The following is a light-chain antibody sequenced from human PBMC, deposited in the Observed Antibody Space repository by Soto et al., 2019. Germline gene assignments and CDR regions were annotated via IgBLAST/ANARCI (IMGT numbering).Light chain of an antibody. CDR2: EVS. CDR1: SSDVGAYNY. J-gene: IGLJ1*01. CDR3: QSYDSSLSGYV. Sequence: QSALTQPASVSGSLGQSITISCTGTSSDVGAYNYVSWYQQQPGKAPKLMISEVSNRPSGVSNRFSGSKSGTSASLAIAGLQAEDEGDYYCQSYDSSLSGYVFGTGTKVTVL. V-gene: IGLV2-14*01.